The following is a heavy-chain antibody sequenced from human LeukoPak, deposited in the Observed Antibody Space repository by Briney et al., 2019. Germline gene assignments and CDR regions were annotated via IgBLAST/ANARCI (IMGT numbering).Heavy chain of an antibody. J-gene: IGHJ4*02. D-gene: IGHD5-24*01. CDR1: GGSISSCSYY. Sequence: PSETLSLTCTVSGGSISSCSYYWSWIRRPAGKGLEWIGRIYTSGSTNYNPSLKSRVTISVDTSKNQFSLKLSSVTAVDTAVYYCARDKVEMATHFDYWGQGTLVTVSS. V-gene: IGHV4-61*02. CDR2: IYTSGST. CDR3: ARDKVEMATHFDY.